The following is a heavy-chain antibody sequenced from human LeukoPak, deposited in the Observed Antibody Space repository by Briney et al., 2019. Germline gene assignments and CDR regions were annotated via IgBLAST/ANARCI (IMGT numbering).Heavy chain of an antibody. CDR3: ARAPYYYGSPYYFDF. CDR2: IYYTGST. V-gene: IGHV4-59*11. CDR1: GGSISSHY. D-gene: IGHD3-10*01. Sequence: SETLSLTCTVSGGSISSHYWSWIRKPPGKGLEWIGDIYYTGSTNQNASLKSRVTISIDTSKTQFSLKLSSVTAADTALYYCARAPYYYGSPYYFDFWGRGTLVTVS. J-gene: IGHJ4*02.